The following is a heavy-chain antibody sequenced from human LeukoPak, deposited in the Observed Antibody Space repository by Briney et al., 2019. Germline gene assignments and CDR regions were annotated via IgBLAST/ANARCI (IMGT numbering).Heavy chain of an antibody. CDR2: IYSGGST. V-gene: IGHV3-66*01. CDR1: EFSVGSNY. J-gene: IGHJ6*03. Sequence: GGSLRLSCAASEFSVGSNYMTWVRQAPGKGLEWVSLIYSGGSTYYADSVKGRFTISRDNSKNTLYLQMNSLRAEDTAVYYCAKDSAFYYIDVWGKGTTVIISS. D-gene: IGHD3-10*01. CDR3: AKDSAFYYIDV.